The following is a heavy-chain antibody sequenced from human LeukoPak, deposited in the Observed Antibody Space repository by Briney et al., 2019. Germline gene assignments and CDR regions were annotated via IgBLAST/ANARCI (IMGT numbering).Heavy chain of an antibody. Sequence: SETLSLTCTVSGDSMSSYYWNFIRQPAGKGLEWIGRIHTSWTTYYNPSLKSRITMSVDTSRNQFSLRLTSVSAADTAVYYCARGDYYDGGGRNWFDPWGQGTLVTVSS. CDR3: ARGDYYDGGGRNWFDP. D-gene: IGHD3-16*01. J-gene: IGHJ5*02. CDR1: GDSMSSYY. CDR2: IHTSWTT. V-gene: IGHV4-4*07.